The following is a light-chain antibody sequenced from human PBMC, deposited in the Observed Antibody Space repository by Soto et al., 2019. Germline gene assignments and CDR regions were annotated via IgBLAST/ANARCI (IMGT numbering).Light chain of an antibody. CDR2: DVS. Sequence: QSVLTQPPSASGSPGQSVTISCTGTSSDVGGYNYVSWYQQHPGKAPKLMIYDVSKRPSGVPDRFSGSKSGNTASLTVSGLHAEDEADYYCSSYAGNHIVFGTGTKVTVL. CDR1: SSDVGGYNY. J-gene: IGLJ1*01. V-gene: IGLV2-8*01. CDR3: SSYAGNHIV.